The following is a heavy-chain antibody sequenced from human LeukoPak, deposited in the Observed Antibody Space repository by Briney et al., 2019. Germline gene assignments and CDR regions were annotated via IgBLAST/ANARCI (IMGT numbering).Heavy chain of an antibody. Sequence: PGGSLRLSCAASGFTFSDYYMSWIRQAPGKGLEWVSYISSSGSTIYYADSVKGRFTISRDNAKNSLYLQMNSLRAEDTAVYYCARVTTRLRPLKYYYFDYWGQGTLVTVSS. D-gene: IGHD1-1*01. CDR1: GFTFSDYY. V-gene: IGHV3-11*01. CDR2: ISSSGSTI. J-gene: IGHJ4*02. CDR3: ARVTTRLRPLKYYYFDY.